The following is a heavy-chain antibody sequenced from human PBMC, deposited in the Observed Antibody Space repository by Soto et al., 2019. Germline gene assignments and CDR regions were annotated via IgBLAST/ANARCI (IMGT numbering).Heavy chain of an antibody. D-gene: IGHD3-16*01. CDR1: GYTFSDFD. J-gene: IGHJ6*02. CDR3: ARGNPFNYAGFDV. V-gene: IGHV1-8*01. Sequence: QAHLEQSGAELKRPGASVKVSCKASGYTFSDFDINWLRQASGQGPEWMGWMNAKSGDTFFPQRFQGQFNKTWDTSLSTAYMEVGSLTSDDTAIYYCARGNPFNYAGFDVWGQGTTVAVSS. CDR2: MNAKSGDT.